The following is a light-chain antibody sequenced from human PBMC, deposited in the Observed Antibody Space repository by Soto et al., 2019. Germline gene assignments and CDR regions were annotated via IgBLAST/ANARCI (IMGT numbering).Light chain of an antibody. CDR1: SSDVGGYNY. J-gene: IGLJ1*01. V-gene: IGLV2-14*01. CDR2: GVT. CDR3: SLYTSASTLLYL. Sequence: QSVLTQPASVSGSPGQSITISCTGTSSDVGGYNYVSWYQQHPGIAPKLLIYGVTNRPSGVSTRFSGSKSGNTASLTISGLQAEDEADYHCSLYTSASTLLYLFGTGTKVTVL.